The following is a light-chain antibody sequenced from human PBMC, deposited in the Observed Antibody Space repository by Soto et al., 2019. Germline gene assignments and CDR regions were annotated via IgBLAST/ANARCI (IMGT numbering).Light chain of an antibody. V-gene: IGLV2-14*01. CDR2: DVS. CDR3: SSYTCSSTILYV. CDR1: SSDVGGYNY. Sequence: QSALTQPASVSGSPGQSITISCTGTSSDVGGYNYVSWYQQHPGKAPKLMIYDVSNRPSGVSNRFSGSKSGNTASLTISGLEAEDEADYYCSSYTCSSTILYVFGTGTKLTVL. J-gene: IGLJ1*01.